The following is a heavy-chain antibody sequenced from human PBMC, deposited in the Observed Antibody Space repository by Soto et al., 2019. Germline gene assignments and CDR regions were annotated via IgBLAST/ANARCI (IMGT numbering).Heavy chain of an antibody. V-gene: IGHV2-5*02. CDR1: GFSLSTSGVG. CDR3: AHRRGYDYVWGSYRYDAFDI. CDR2: IYWDDDK. D-gene: IGHD3-16*02. J-gene: IGHJ3*02. Sequence: QITLKESGPTLVKPTQTLTLTCTFSGFSLSTSGVGVGWIRQPPGKALEWLALIYWDDDKRYSPSLKSRLTITKDTSKNQGVLTMTNMDPVDTATYYCAHRRGYDYVWGSYRYDAFDIWGQGTMVTVSS.